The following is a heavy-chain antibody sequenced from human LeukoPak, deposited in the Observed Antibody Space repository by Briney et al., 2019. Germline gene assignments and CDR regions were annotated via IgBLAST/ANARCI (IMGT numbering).Heavy chain of an antibody. J-gene: IGHJ3*02. D-gene: IGHD6-19*01. V-gene: IGHV6-1*01. CDR1: VDSVSSNSAA. CDR3: ARVFSGGAVAVSYAFDI. Sequence: SQTLSLTRAISVDSVSSNSAAWNWLRQSPSRGLEWLGRTYYRSKWYNDYAVSVKSRITINPDTSKNQFSLQLNSVTPEDTAVYYCARVFSGGAVAVSYAFDIWGQGTMVTVSS. CDR2: TYYRSKWYN.